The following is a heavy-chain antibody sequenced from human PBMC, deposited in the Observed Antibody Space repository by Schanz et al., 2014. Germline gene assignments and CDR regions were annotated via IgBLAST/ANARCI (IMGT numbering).Heavy chain of an antibody. V-gene: IGHV1-69*09. CDR3: ARGWGYDALTGYVF. D-gene: IGHD3-9*01. J-gene: IGHJ4*02. CDR2: ISPLLGVA. Sequence: QVLLVQSGAEVKKPGASVKVSCKASGYTFTRSGISWVRQAPGQGLEWMGRISPLLGVANYAQEFQGRLTITADTSTSTAYMELRSLRSDDTAVYYCARGWGYDALTGYVFWGQGTRVTVSS. CDR1: GYTFTRSG.